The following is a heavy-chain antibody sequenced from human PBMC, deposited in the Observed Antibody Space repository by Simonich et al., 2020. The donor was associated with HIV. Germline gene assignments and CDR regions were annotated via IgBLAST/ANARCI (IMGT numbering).Heavy chain of an antibody. CDR2: INHSGTT. CDR1: GGSFSGYY. Sequence: QVQLQQWGAGLLKPSETLSLTCAVYGGSFSGYYWPRIRQPPGKGLEWIGEINHSGTTNSHPSLKSRVTISVDTSKNQFSLKLSSVTAADTAVYYCARRHPTTVTTPYFDYWGQGTLVTVSS. D-gene: IGHD4-17*01. J-gene: IGHJ4*02. CDR3: ARRHPTTVTTPYFDY. V-gene: IGHV4-34*01.